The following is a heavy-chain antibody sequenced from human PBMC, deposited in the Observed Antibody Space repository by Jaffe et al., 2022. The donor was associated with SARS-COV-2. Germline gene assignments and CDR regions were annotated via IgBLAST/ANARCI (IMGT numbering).Heavy chain of an antibody. V-gene: IGHV4-4*02. CDR2: IYHSGST. J-gene: IGHJ3*02. D-gene: IGHD3-22*01. CDR1: GGSISSSNW. Sequence: QVQLQESGPGLVKPSGTLSLTCAVSGGSISSSNWWSWVRQPPGKGLEWIGEIYHSGSTNYNPSLKSRVTISVDKSKNQFSLKLSSVTAADTAVYYCASGGDNYYDSSGYPLRTFDIWGQGTMVTVSS. CDR3: ASGGDNYYDSSGYPLRTFDI.